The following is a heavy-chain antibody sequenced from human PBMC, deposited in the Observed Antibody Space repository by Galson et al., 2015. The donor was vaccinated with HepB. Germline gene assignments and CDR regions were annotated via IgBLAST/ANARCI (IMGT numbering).Heavy chain of an antibody. D-gene: IGHD2-2*01. CDR3: ARDLDCSSTSCYDY. V-gene: IGHV3-33*01. Sequence: SLRLSCAASGFTFSSYGMHWVRQAPGKGLEWVAVMWYDGSNKYYADSVKGRFTISRDNSKNTLYLQMNSLRAEDTAVYYCARDLDCSSTSCYDYWGQGTLVTVSS. CDR1: GFTFSSYG. CDR2: MWYDGSNK. J-gene: IGHJ4*02.